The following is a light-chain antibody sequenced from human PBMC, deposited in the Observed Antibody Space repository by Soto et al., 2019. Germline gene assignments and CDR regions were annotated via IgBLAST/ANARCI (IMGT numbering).Light chain of an antibody. J-gene: IGLJ3*02. CDR1: SSNIGAGYD. CDR3: QSYDSSLSGSV. CDR2: GNS. V-gene: IGLV1-40*01. Sequence: QSVLTQPPSVSGAPGQRVTISCTGSSSNIGAGYDVHWYQQLPGTAPKLLIYGNSNRPSGVPDRFSGSKSGTSASLAITGLGAEDEADYYCQSYDSSLSGSVFGGGTKLTVL.